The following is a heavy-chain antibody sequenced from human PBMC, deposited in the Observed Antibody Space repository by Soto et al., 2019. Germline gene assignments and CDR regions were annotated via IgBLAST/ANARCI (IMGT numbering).Heavy chain of an antibody. J-gene: IGHJ3*02. CDR3: AIHLQQWLGDAFDI. CDR1: GGTFSSYA. CDR2: IIPIFGTA. D-gene: IGHD6-19*01. V-gene: IGHV1-69*06. Sequence: QVQLVQSGAEVKKPGSSVKVSCKASGGTFSSYAISWVRQAPGQGLEWMGGIIPIFGTANYAQKFQGRVTITADKATSTAYMELSSLRSDDTAVYDCAIHLQQWLGDAFDIWGQGTMVTVSS.